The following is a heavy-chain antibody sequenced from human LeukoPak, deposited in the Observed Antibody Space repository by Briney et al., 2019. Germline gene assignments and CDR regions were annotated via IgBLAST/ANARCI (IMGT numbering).Heavy chain of an antibody. CDR3: ARGGGDCTNGVCYGGQGNWFDP. J-gene: IGHJ5*02. V-gene: IGHV4-34*01. CDR1: GVSFSGYY. Sequence: PSETLSLTCAVYGVSFSGYYWSWIRQPPGKGLEWIGEINHSGSTNYNPSLKSRVTISVDTSKNQFSLKLSSVTAADTAVYYCARGGGDCTNGVCYGGQGNWFDPWGQGTLVTVSS. D-gene: IGHD2-8*01. CDR2: INHSGST.